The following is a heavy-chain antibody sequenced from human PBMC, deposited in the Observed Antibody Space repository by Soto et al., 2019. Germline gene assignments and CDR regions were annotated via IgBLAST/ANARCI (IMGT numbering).Heavy chain of an antibody. D-gene: IGHD3-3*01. CDR3: ARVLRFLEWLLSDYYYYGMEV. CDR2: ISAYNGNT. V-gene: IGHV1-18*01. CDR1: GYTFTSYG. Sequence: ASVKISCKASGYTFTSYGISWVRQAPGQGLEWMGWISAYNGNTNYAQKLQGRVTMTTDTSTSTAYMELRSLRSDDTAVYYCARVLRFLEWLLSDYYYYGMEVWGQGTTVTVSS. J-gene: IGHJ6*02.